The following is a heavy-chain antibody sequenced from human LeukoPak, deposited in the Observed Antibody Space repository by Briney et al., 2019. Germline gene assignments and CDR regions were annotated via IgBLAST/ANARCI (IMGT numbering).Heavy chain of an antibody. D-gene: IGHD4-17*01. V-gene: IGHV3-23*01. J-gene: IGHJ4*02. Sequence: GGSLRLSCAASGFTFSSYAMSWVRQAPGKGLEWVSAISGSGGSTYYADSVKGRFIISRDNSKNTLYLQMNSLRAEDTAVYYCAKAPYYGDYSPFDYWGQGTLVTVSS. CDR3: AKAPYYGDYSPFDY. CDR2: ISGSGGST. CDR1: GFTFSSYA.